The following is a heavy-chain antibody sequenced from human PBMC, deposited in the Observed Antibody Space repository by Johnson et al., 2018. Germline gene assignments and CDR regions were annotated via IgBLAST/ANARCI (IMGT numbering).Heavy chain of an antibody. CDR3: AKSSEYVQH. V-gene: IGHV3-33*06. CDR1: GLTFSRYG. Sequence: QVQLVQSGGGVVQPGRSLRLSCAASGLTFSRYGMHWVRQAPGKGLEWVGVIWHDGSNKYYGDSVKGRFTISRDNSKNTLYLQMNSLRAEDTAVYYCAKSSEYVQHWGQGTLVTVSS. J-gene: IGHJ1*01. CDR2: IWHDGSNK.